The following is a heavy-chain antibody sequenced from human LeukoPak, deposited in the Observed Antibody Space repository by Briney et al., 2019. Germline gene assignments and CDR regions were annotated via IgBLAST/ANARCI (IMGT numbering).Heavy chain of an antibody. D-gene: IGHD6-19*01. CDR2: IYYSGST. CDR3: AREGIALGGEFDY. CDR1: GGSISSSSYY. J-gene: IGHJ4*02. Sequence: NPSETLSLTCTVSGGSISSSSYYWGWIRQPPGKGLEWIGSIYYSGSTYYNPSLKSRVTISVDTSKNQFSLKLSSVTAADTAVYYCAREGIALGGEFDYWGQGTLVTVSS. V-gene: IGHV4-39*07.